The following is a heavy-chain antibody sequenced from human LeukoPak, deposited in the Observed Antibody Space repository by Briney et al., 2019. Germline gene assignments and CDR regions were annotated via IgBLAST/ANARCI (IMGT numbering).Heavy chain of an antibody. V-gene: IGHV4-59*08. Sequence: SETLSLTCTVSGGSISDYYWSWIRQPPGKGLEWIGYISNSGSTNNNPSLKSRVTLSVDTSKNQFSLKLNSVTAADTAVYYCARLWALLEHCTGGSCYSGGWFDPWGQGTLVTVSS. CDR3: ARLWALLEHCTGGSCYSGGWFDP. CDR1: GGSISDYY. CDR2: ISNSGST. J-gene: IGHJ5*02. D-gene: IGHD2-15*01.